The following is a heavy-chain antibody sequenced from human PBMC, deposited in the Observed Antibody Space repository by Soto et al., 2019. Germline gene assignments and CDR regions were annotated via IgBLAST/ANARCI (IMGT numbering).Heavy chain of an antibody. J-gene: IGHJ6*02. CDR2: IIPIFGTA. D-gene: IGHD2-2*02. Sequence: SVKVSCKASGGTFSSYAISWVRQAPGQGLEWMGGIIPIFGTANYAQKFQGRVTITADKSTSTAYMELSSLRSEDTAVYYCARVSAGYCSSTSCYTYYYYYYGMDVWGQGTTVTVSS. V-gene: IGHV1-69*06. CDR3: ARVSAGYCSSTSCYTYYYYYYGMDV. CDR1: GGTFSSYA.